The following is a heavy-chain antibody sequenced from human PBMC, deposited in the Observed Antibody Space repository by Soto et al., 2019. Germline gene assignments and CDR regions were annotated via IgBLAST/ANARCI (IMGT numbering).Heavy chain of an antibody. J-gene: IGHJ4*02. CDR3: ARLEGLATISYYFDF. CDR1: DDSINSDKDY. Sequence: QLQLQESGPGLVKPSETLSLTCSVSDDSINSDKDYWGWIRQPPGKGLEWIGSIYYRGNAYYNPSLHTRVTISLDKSKSQFSLKLNSVTAADSAVYFCARLEGLATISYYFDFWGPGALVTVSS. D-gene: IGHD5-12*01. V-gene: IGHV4-39*01. CDR2: IYYRGNA.